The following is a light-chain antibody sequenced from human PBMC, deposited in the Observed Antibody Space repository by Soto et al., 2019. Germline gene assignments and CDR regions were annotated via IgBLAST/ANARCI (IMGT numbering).Light chain of an antibody. CDR1: SSDVGGYNY. Sequence: QSALTQPASVSGSPGQSITISCTATSSDVGGYNYVSWYQQHPGKAPELMIYDVSNRPSGVSNRFSGSKSGNTASLTISGLQAEDEADYYCSSYTSSSTLVFGTGIKLTVL. CDR2: DVS. J-gene: IGLJ1*01. CDR3: SSYTSSSTLV. V-gene: IGLV2-14*01.